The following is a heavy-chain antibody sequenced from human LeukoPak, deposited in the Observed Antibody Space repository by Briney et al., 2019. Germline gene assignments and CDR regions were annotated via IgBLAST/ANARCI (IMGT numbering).Heavy chain of an antibody. CDR3: ARDGVAAAGTGYYYYYMDV. J-gene: IGHJ6*03. CDR1: GFTFSSYS. Sequence: PVGSLRLSCAASGFTFSSYSMNWVRQAPGKGLGWVSSISSSSSYIYYADSVKGRFTISRDNAKNSLYLQMNSLRAEDTAVYYCARDGVAAAGTGYYYYYMDVWGKGTTVTVSS. CDR2: ISSSSSYI. D-gene: IGHD6-13*01. V-gene: IGHV3-21*01.